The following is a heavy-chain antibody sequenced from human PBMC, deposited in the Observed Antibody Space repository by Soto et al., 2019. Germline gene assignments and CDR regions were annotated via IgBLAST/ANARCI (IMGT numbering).Heavy chain of an antibody. V-gene: IGHV5-51*01. CDR3: ARSLPRYDYGEHNWFDP. CDR2: IYPGDSDT. J-gene: IGHJ5*02. Sequence: PGESLKISCKGSGYSFTSYWIGWVRQMPGKGLEWMGIIYPGDSDTRYSPSFQGQVTISADKSISTAYLQWSSLKASDTAMYYCARSLPRYDYGEHNWFDPWGQGTLVTVSS. CDR1: GYSFTSYW. D-gene: IGHD4-17*01.